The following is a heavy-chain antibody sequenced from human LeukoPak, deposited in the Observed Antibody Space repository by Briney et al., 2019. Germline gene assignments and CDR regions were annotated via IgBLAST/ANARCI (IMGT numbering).Heavy chain of an antibody. J-gene: IGHJ3*02. D-gene: IGHD3-10*01. CDR1: GYTFTGYY. CDR3: ARDGGKGAFDI. V-gene: IGHV1-2*02. Sequence: ASVKVSCKASGYTFTGYYMHWVRQAPGQGLEWMGWINPNSGGINYAQKFQGRVTMTRDTSISTAYMELSRLRSDDTAVYYCARDGGKGAFDIWGQGTMVTVSS. CDR2: INPNSGGI.